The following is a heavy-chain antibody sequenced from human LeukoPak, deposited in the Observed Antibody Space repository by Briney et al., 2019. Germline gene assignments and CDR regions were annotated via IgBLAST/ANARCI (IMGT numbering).Heavy chain of an antibody. Sequence: ASVKVSCKASGYTFTSYDINWVRQATGQGLEWMGWMNPNSGNTGYAQKFQGRVTMTRNTSISTAYTELSRLRSDDTAVYYCARRDTCSSTSERSTCGMDVWGKGTTVTISS. V-gene: IGHV1-8*01. D-gene: IGHD2-2*01. CDR1: GYTFTSYD. CDR3: ARRDTCSSTSERSTCGMDV. CDR2: MNPNSGNT. J-gene: IGHJ6*04.